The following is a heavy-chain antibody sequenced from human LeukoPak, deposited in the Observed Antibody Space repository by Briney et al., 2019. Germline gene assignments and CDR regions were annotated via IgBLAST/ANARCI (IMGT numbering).Heavy chain of an antibody. Sequence: RASVKVSCKASGGTFSSYAISWVRQAPGQGLEWMGRIIPIFGTANYAQKFQGRVTITTDESTSTAYMELSSLRSEDTAVYYCARMVNFYDFWSGYYSGSFDPWGQGTLVTVSS. CDR2: IIPIFGTA. CDR1: GGTFSSYA. J-gene: IGHJ5*02. D-gene: IGHD3-3*01. CDR3: ARMVNFYDFWSGYYSGSFDP. V-gene: IGHV1-69*05.